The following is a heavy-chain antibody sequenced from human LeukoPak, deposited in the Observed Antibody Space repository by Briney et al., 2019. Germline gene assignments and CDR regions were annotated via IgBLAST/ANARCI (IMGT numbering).Heavy chain of an antibody. CDR1: GYSFTSYW. CDR2: IYPGDSDT. CDR3: ARRSSGWYYHFDY. D-gene: IGHD6-19*01. J-gene: IGHJ4*02. Sequence: GESLKISCKGCGYSFTSYWIGWVRQMPGKGLQWMGIIYPGDSDTRYSPSFQGQVTISADKSISTAYLQWSSLKASDTAMYYCARRSSGWYYHFDYWGQGTLVTVSS. V-gene: IGHV5-51*01.